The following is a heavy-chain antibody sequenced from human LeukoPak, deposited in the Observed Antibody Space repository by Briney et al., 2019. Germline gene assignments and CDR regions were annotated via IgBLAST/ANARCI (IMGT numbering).Heavy chain of an antibody. CDR2: IYHSGST. CDR1: GGSISSSNW. CDR3: ARRYYLLRDAFDI. J-gene: IGHJ3*02. V-gene: IGHV4-4*02. D-gene: IGHD2-8*01. Sequence: PSGTLSLTCAVSGGSISSSNWWSWVRQPPGKGLEWIGEIYHSGSTYYNPSLKSRVTISVDTSKNQFSLKLSSVTAADTAVYYCARRYYLLRDAFDIWGQGTMVTVSS.